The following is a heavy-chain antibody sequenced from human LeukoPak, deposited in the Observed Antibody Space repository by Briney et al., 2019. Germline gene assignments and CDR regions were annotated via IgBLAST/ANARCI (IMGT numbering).Heavy chain of an antibody. D-gene: IGHD2-2*01. Sequence: PSETLSLTCTVSGGSISSYYWSWIRQPAGKRLEWIGRIYTSGSTNYNPSLTSRVTMSVDTSKNQFSLKLSSVTAGDTAVYYCARMGYCSSTSCPKSSPYYYYYMDVWGKGTTFTVSS. V-gene: IGHV4-4*07. J-gene: IGHJ6*03. CDR2: IYTSGST. CDR1: GGSISSYY. CDR3: ARMGYCSSTSCPKSSPYYYYYMDV.